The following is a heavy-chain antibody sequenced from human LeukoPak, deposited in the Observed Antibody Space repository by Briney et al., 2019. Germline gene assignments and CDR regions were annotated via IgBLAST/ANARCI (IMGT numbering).Heavy chain of an antibody. J-gene: IGHJ4*02. Sequence: GGSLRLSCAASGFTFSSYEMNWVRQAPGKGLEWISCISRSGSFIYYADSVKGRFTISRDNAKNSLYLQMTSLRAEDTAVYYCATSVKRGSSAYWGQGTLVTVSS. CDR3: ATSVKRGSSAY. D-gene: IGHD5-12*01. CDR1: GFTFSSYE. V-gene: IGHV3-48*03. CDR2: ISRSGSFI.